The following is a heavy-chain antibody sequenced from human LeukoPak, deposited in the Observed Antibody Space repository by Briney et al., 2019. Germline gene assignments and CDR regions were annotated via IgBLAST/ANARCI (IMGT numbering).Heavy chain of an antibody. CDR1: GFTVSSNY. J-gene: IGHJ4*02. D-gene: IGHD6-19*01. Sequence: GGSLRLSCAASGFTVSSNYMSWVRQAPGKGLEWVSVIYSGGSTYYADSAKGRFTISRDNSKNTLYLQMNSLRAEDTAVYYCARVGSGSGWYVAIDYWGQGTLVTVSS. V-gene: IGHV3-66*01. CDR2: IYSGGST. CDR3: ARVGSGSGWYVAIDY.